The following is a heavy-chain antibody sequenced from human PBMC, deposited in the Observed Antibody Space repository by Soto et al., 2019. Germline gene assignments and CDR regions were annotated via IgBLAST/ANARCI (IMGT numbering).Heavy chain of an antibody. J-gene: IGHJ5*02. CDR2: INPKTGAT. CDR1: GYTFTDYY. CDR3: ARGLAITVSTGSHWCEH. D-gene: IGHD1-1*01. V-gene: IGHV1-2*02. Sequence: ASVKVSCKASGYTFTDYYLDWVRQAPGHGLEWMGWINPKTGATKSAQKFRGRVSMTRDTSISTAYMELSRLTSDDTAIYYCARGLAITVSTGSHWCEHWGQGTTVTASS.